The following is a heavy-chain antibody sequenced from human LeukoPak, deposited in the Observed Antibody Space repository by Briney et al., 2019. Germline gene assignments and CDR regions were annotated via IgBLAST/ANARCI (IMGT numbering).Heavy chain of an antibody. CDR3: ARLVWLGESPGSWFDS. V-gene: IGHV4-59*11. CDR1: GGSITSHF. J-gene: IGHJ5*01. D-gene: IGHD3-10*01. CDR2: IHYSGST. Sequence: KPSETLSLTCSVSGGSITSHFWSWIRQPPGKGLEWIGYIHYSGSTNYNPSLKSRVTISPDTSKNQLFLKLNSVTAADTAVYYCARLVWLGESPGSWFDSWGQGTLVTVPS.